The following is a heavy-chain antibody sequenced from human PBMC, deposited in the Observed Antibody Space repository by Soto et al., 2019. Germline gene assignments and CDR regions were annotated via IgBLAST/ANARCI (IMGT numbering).Heavy chain of an antibody. J-gene: IGHJ3*02. Sequence: GGSLRLSCAASGFTFSSYDMHWVRQATGKGLEWVSAIGTAGDTYYPGSVKGRFTISRENAKNSLYLQMNSLRAEDTAVYYCARAGGAVVVAATHLKPWDDDAFDIWGQGTMVTVSS. D-gene: IGHD2-15*01. CDR3: ARAGGAVVVAATHLKPWDDDAFDI. CDR1: GFTFSSYD. CDR2: IGTAGDT. V-gene: IGHV3-13*01.